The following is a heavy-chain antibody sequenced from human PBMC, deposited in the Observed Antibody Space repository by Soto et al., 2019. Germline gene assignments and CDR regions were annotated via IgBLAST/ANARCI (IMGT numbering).Heavy chain of an antibody. CDR3: ARSALECSGGSCYSASFDY. CDR2: ISAYNGNT. J-gene: IGHJ4*02. V-gene: IGHV1-18*01. Sequence: ASVQVSCQASGYTFTSYGISWVRQAPGQGLEWMGWISAYNGNTNYAQKLQGRVTMTTDTSTSTAYMELRSLRSDDTAVYYCARSALECSGGSCYSASFDYWGQGTMVTVSS. D-gene: IGHD2-15*01. CDR1: GYTFTSYG.